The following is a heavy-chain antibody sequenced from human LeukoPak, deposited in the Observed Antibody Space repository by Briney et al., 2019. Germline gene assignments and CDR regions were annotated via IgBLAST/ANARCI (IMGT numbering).Heavy chain of an antibody. V-gene: IGHV3-7*01. Sequence: SGGSLRLSCAASGFTFSSYWMSWVRQAPGRGLEWVANIKQDGSEKYYLDSVKGRFTISRDNAKNSLYLQMNSLRAEDTAVYYCAREDSSPRYYYMDVWGKGTTVTVSS. J-gene: IGHJ6*03. CDR1: GFTFSSYW. D-gene: IGHD3-22*01. CDR2: IKQDGSEK. CDR3: AREDSSPRYYYMDV.